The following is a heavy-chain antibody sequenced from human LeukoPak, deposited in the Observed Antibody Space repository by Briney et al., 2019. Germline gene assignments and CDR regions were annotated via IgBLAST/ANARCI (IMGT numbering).Heavy chain of an antibody. CDR3: ARGVSSRSLRASHDY. Sequence: QSGGSLRLSCAASGFTFSSYWMHWVRHAPGKGLVWVSRINSDGSSTNYADSVKGRFTISRDNAKKTLYLQMSSLRAEDTAVYYCARGVSSRSLRASHDYWGQGTLVTVSS. D-gene: IGHD5/OR15-5a*01. V-gene: IGHV3-74*01. CDR2: INSDGSST. J-gene: IGHJ4*02. CDR1: GFTFSSYW.